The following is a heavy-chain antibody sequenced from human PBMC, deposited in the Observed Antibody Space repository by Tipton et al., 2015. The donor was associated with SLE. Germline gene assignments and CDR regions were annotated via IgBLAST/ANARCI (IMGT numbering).Heavy chain of an antibody. CDR3: VSYDRSGYQFDY. D-gene: IGHD3-22*01. J-gene: IGHJ4*02. CDR2: ISHSGST. Sequence: TLSLTCAVYGGSFSGYYWNWIRQPPGKGLEWIGSISHSGSTSYNPSLKSRVTIALDTSKNQFSLRLSSVTAADTAVYYCVSYDRSGYQFDYWGQGTLVTVSS. V-gene: IGHV4-34*07. CDR1: GGSFSGYY.